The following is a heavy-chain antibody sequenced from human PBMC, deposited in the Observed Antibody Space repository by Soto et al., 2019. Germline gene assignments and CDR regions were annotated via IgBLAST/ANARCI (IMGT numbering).Heavy chain of an antibody. CDR1: GFSFNDYS. J-gene: IGHJ6*02. CDR3: ARQRSMDV. V-gene: IGHV3-48*01. Sequence: EVQLVESGGGLVQPGGSLRLSCAASGFSFNDYSMNWVRQAPGKGLEWVAYISRSSGTIYYADSVKGRFTISRDNAKNSLYLQMNSLRAEDTAGYYCARQRSMDVWGQGTTVTVSS. CDR2: ISRSSGTI.